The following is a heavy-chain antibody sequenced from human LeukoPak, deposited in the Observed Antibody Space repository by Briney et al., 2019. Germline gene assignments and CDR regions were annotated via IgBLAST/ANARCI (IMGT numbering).Heavy chain of an antibody. CDR2: ISSSSSYI. CDR1: GFTFSSYN. CDR3: ARDRLVGATQPTLFDY. Sequence: GGSLRLSCAASGFTFSSYNMNWVRQAPGKGLEWVSSISSSSSYIYYADSVKGRFTISRDNAKNSLYLQMNSLRAEDTAVYYCARDRLVGATQPTLFDYWGQGTLVTVSS. V-gene: IGHV3-21*01. D-gene: IGHD1-26*01. J-gene: IGHJ4*02.